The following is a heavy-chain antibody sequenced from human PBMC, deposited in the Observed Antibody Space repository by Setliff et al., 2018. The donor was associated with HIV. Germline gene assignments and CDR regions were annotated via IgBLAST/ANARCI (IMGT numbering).Heavy chain of an antibody. CDR1: GDSITSSSFY. D-gene: IGHD2-2*01. J-gene: IGHJ6*03. Sequence: PSETLSLTCTVSGDSITSSSFYRGWIRQPPGKGLEWIGSIYHSGSTYYSPSLKSRVSFSVDTSKNQLSLKLSSVTAADTAVYYCARVDCSSTSCYRDYYYYMDVWGKGTTVTVSS. CDR2: IYHSGST. CDR3: ARVDCSSTSCYRDYYYYMDV. V-gene: IGHV4-39*02.